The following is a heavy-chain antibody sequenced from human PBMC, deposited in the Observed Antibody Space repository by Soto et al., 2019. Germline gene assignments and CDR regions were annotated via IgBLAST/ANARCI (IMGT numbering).Heavy chain of an antibody. CDR3: ARGRRDYYDSGDWVPLAY. D-gene: IGHD3-22*01. CDR2: MNPDSGDT. J-gene: IGHJ4*02. Sequence: SSVKVSCKASGYTFTNYDINWVRQATGQGLEWMGWMNPDSGDTRYAQEFQGRVTMTRDTSISTAYMELSSLRSEDTAVYYCARGRRDYYDSGDWVPLAYWGQGTLVTVSS. V-gene: IGHV1-8*01. CDR1: GYTFTNYD.